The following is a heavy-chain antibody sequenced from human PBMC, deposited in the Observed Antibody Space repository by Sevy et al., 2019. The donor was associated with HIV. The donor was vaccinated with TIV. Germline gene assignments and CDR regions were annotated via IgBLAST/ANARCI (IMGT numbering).Heavy chain of an antibody. D-gene: IGHD3-22*01. Sequence: GGSLRLSCVASGFTFSTHSMNWVRQAPGKGLEWISYISSGGTTMFYADSVKGRFTISRDNAKNSLYLQMNSLREEDTAVYDCATCSVGCSEVVSGRQYNWLDPWGQGTLVTVSS. CDR3: ATCSVGCSEVVSGRQYNWLDP. J-gene: IGHJ5*02. V-gene: IGHV3-48*02. CDR2: ISSGGTTM. CDR1: GFTFSTHS.